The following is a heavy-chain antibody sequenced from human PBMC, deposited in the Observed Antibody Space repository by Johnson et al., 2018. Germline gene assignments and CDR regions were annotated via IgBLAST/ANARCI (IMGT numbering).Heavy chain of an antibody. CDR2: IWYAGSRK. CDR3: TRDSAGAFDI. V-gene: IGHV3-33*01. D-gene: IGHD6-13*01. CDR1: GFTFSRFG. J-gene: IGHJ3*02. Sequence: QVQLVESGGGVVQAGRSLRLSCAASGFTFSRFGMHWVRQAPGKGLAWVAVIWYAGSRKYYVDSVRGRFTFSRDNSKNTVNLQMNSLRAEDTGGYYCTRDSAGAFDIWGQGTMVTVSS.